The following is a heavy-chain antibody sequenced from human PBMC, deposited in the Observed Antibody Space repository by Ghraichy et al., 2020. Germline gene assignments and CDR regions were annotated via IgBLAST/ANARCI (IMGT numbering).Heavy chain of an antibody. D-gene: IGHD3-3*01. J-gene: IGHJ6*02. CDR1: GYTFTSYA. CDR2: INAGNGNT. Sequence: ASVKVSCKASGYTFTSYAMHWVRQAPGQRLEWMGWINAGNGNTKYSQKFQGRVTITRDTSASTAYMELSSLRSEDTAVYYCARDTDLRFWRGDYGMDVWGQGTTVTVSS. V-gene: IGHV1-3*01. CDR3: ARDTDLRFWRGDYGMDV.